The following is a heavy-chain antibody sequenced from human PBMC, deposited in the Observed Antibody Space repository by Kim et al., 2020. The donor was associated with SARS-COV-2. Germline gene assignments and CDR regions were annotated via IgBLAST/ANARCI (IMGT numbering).Heavy chain of an antibody. CDR3: ARDTGDYYYGMDV. J-gene: IGHJ6*02. D-gene: IGHD4-4*01. Sequence: ADSVKGRFTISRDNSKNTLYLQMNSLRAEDTAVYYCARDTGDYYYGMDVWGQGTTVTVSS. V-gene: IGHV3-33*01.